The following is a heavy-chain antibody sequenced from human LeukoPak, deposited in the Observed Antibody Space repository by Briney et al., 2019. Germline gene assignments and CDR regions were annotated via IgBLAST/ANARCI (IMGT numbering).Heavy chain of an antibody. CDR2: INPNIGGT. CDR1: GYTFTYYY. D-gene: IGHD5-12*01. V-gene: IGHV1-2*02. J-gene: IGHJ4*02. Sequence: ASVKVSCKASGYTFTYYYMHWVRQAPGQGLEWMGWINPNIGGTNYAQKFQGRVTMTRDTSISTAYMELSRLRSDDTAVYYCVRDYFRGDIVATIMDYWGQGTLVTVSS. CDR3: VRDYFRGDIVATIMDY.